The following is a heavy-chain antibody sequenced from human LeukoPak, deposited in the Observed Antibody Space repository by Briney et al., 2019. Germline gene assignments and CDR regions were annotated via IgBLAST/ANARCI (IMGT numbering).Heavy chain of an antibody. D-gene: IGHD2-2*02. J-gene: IGHJ4*02. V-gene: IGHV3-43D*03. CDR2: ISWDGGST. Sequence: GGSLRLSCAASGVTFDDYAMHWVRQAPGKGLEWVSLISWDGGSTYYADSVKGRFTISRDNSKNSLYLQMNSLRAEDTALYYCAKDIGYQLLYLDYWGQGTLVTVSS. CDR1: GVTFDDYA. CDR3: AKDIGYQLLYLDY.